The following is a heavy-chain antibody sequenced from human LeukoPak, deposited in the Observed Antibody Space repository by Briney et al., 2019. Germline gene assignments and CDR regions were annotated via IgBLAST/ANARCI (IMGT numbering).Heavy chain of an antibody. J-gene: IGHJ3*02. CDR1: GGSISRYY. V-gene: IGHV4-59*01. CDR3: ARVPRAFDI. CDR2: IYYSGST. Sequence: SETLSLTCTVPGGSISRYYWSCIRQPPGKGREWVGYIYYSGSTNYNPSLKSRVTISVDTSKNQFSLKLSSVTAADTAVYYCARVPRAFDIWGQGTMVTVSS.